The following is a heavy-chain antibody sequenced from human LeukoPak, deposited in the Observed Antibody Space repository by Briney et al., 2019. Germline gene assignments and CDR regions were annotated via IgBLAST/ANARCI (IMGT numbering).Heavy chain of an antibody. CDR1: GGSINNYY. Sequence: SETLSLTCTVSGGSINNYYWSWIRQPAGKGLEWIGRIYTRGSTNYNPSLKSRVTMSVDTSKNQFSLKLSSVTAADTAVYYCARRRYCSADICSGGDAFDIWGQETMVSVSS. V-gene: IGHV4-4*07. D-gene: IGHD2-15*01. CDR2: IYTRGST. CDR3: ARRRYCSADICSGGDAFDI. J-gene: IGHJ3*02.